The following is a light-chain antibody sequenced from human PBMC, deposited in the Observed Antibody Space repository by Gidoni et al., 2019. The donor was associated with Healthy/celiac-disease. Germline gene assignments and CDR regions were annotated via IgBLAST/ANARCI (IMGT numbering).Light chain of an antibody. CDR3: SSYAGSNNLGV. J-gene: IGLJ2*01. V-gene: IGLV2-8*01. CDR1: SSDVGGYNY. CDR2: EVS. Sequence: QSALTQPPFASGSPGQSVTISCTGPSSDVGGYNYVSWYQQHPGKAPKLMIYEVSKRPSGVPDRFSGSKSGNTAALTVSGLQAEDEADYYCSSYAGSNNLGVFGGGTKLTVL.